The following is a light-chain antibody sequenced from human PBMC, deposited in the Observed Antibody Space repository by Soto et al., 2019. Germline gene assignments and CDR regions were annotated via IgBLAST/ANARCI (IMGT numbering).Light chain of an antibody. J-gene: IGLJ1*01. CDR3: SSYTSTSTLYV. V-gene: IGLV2-14*03. Sequence: QSALTQPASVSGSPGQSITISCTGTSSDIGSYNYVSWYQQLPGKVPKLIIYDVSNRPSGVSDRFSASKSGNAASLTISGLQAEDEADYYCSSYTSTSTLYVLGTGTKLTVL. CDR1: SSDIGSYNY. CDR2: DVS.